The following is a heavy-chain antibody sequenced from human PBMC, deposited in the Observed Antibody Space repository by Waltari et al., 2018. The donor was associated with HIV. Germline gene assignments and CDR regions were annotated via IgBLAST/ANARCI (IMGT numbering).Heavy chain of an antibody. V-gene: IGHV3-21*01. CDR2: SRGSSNYI. D-gene: IGHD3-22*01. CDR1: GFTFISHS. CDR3: ARGKYSFHSSGYNDYRPCDY. J-gene: IGHJ4*02. Sequence: EVQLVESGGGLVKPGGSLRLSCTASGFTFISHSMHWVRQAPGKGGGLFPFSRGSSNYINVADTLTRRVTTSSDKAKNSLYLQMNSLRGEETAAYYCARGKYSFHSSGYNDYRPCDYWGQATLVTVSS.